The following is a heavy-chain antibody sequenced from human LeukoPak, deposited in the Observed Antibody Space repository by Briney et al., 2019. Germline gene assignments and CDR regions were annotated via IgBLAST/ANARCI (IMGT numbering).Heavy chain of an antibody. CDR2: TNNDGTTK. CDR1: GFTFSNYW. D-gene: IGHD6-19*01. CDR3: ARGSGGFDY. V-gene: IGHV3-74*01. J-gene: IGHJ4*02. Sequence: PGGSLRLSCAASGFTFSNYWMHWVRQAPGKGLVWVSFTNNDGTTKAYAGPVTGRFTIFRDNAKNTVDLQMNSLSAEDTAVYYCARGSGGFDYWGQGSLVTVSS.